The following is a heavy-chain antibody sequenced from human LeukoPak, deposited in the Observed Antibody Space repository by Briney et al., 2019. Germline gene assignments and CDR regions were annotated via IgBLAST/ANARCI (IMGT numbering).Heavy chain of an antibody. V-gene: IGHV3-33*06. Sequence: PGGSLRLSCAASGFTFNIYGMHWVCQAPGKGLEWVAVIWYDGSKAYYADSVKGRFSVSRDNSKNTLYLQMSSLRAEDTAMYYCAKSHVVVSGAISNWFDPWGQGTLVTVSS. CDR3: AKSHVVVSGAISNWFDP. J-gene: IGHJ5*02. CDR1: GFTFNIYG. CDR2: IWYDGSKA. D-gene: IGHD2-2*01.